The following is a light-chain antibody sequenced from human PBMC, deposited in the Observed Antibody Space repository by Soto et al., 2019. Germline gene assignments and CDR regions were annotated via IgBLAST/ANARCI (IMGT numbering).Light chain of an antibody. Sequence: DIQMTQSPSTLSASVGDRVVITCRASQNINKWLAWYQQKPGKAPKFLIYDASTLETGVPSRFSGSGSGTEFTLTISSLQPDDFATFYCQQYDTFPRTVGQGTKVDIK. V-gene: IGKV1-5*01. CDR2: DAS. CDR3: QQYDTFPRT. J-gene: IGKJ1*01. CDR1: QNINKW.